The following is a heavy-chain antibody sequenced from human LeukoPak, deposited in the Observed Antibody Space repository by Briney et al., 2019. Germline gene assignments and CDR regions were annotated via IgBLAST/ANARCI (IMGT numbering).Heavy chain of an antibody. CDR1: GGTFSSYA. Sequence: SVKVSCKASGGTFSSYAISWVRQAPGQGLEWMGRIIPILGIANYAQRFQGRVTITADKSTSTAYMELSSLRSEDTAVYYCARERGKLGIAAAGNDAFDIWGQGTMVTVSS. V-gene: IGHV1-69*04. D-gene: IGHD6-13*01. CDR3: ARERGKLGIAAAGNDAFDI. J-gene: IGHJ3*02. CDR2: IIPILGIA.